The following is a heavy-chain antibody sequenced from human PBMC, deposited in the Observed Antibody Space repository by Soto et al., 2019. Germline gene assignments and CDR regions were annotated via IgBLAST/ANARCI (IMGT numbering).Heavy chain of an antibody. Sequence: QVQLVQSGAEVKKPGSSVKVSCKAYGGTFSSYAISWVRQAPGQGLEWMGGIIPIFGTANYAQKFQGRVTITADESTSKAYMELSSLRSGDTDVYYCGRGVGVRGVSEWYYYFGMDVWGRGTTVTVS. CDR3: GRGVGVRGVSEWYYYFGMDV. CDR2: IIPIFGTA. CDR1: GGTFSSYA. V-gene: IGHV1-69*01. J-gene: IGHJ6*02. D-gene: IGHD3-10*01.